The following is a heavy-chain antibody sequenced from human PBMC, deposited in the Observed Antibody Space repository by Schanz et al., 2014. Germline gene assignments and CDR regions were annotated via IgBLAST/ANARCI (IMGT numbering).Heavy chain of an antibody. J-gene: IGHJ4*02. CDR3: VSSGSYSSYAL. Sequence: EVQLVQSGGGLVQPGGSLRLSCAASGFTFSSHWMHWVRQDPGKGLEWVSGITGASDHIDYAESVKGRFTISRDNAKNSLFLQMNSLRAEDTAVYHCVSSGSYSSYALWGQGTLVTVSS. D-gene: IGHD3-10*01. CDR2: ITGASDHI. V-gene: IGHV3-74*01. CDR1: GFTFSSHW.